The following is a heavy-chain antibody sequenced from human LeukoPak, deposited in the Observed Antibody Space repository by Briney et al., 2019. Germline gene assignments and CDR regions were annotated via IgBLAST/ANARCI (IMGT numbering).Heavy chain of an antibody. Sequence: GESLKISCKGSGYTFTGYYMHWVRQAPGQGLEWMGWINPNSGGTNYAQKFQGRVTMTRDTSISTAYMELSRLRSDDTAVYYCARDGLRFLEWLLYRGNWFDPWGQGTLVTVSS. V-gene: IGHV1-2*02. CDR3: ARDGLRFLEWLLYRGNWFDP. J-gene: IGHJ5*02. CDR2: INPNSGGT. D-gene: IGHD3-3*01. CDR1: GYTFTGYY.